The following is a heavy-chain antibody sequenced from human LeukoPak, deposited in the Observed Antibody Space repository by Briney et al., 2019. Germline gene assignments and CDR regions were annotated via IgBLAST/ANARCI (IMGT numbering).Heavy chain of an antibody. V-gene: IGHV3-13*01. Sequence: GGSLRLSCAASGFTFSSYGMSWVRQAPGKGLEWVSAISTVGDTYYPDSVKGRFTISREDAKNSLYLQMNSLKAGDTAVYYCAREGDGYNRYWGQGTLVTVSS. CDR1: GFTFSSYG. CDR3: AREGDGYNRY. J-gene: IGHJ4*02. CDR2: ISTVGDT. D-gene: IGHD5-24*01.